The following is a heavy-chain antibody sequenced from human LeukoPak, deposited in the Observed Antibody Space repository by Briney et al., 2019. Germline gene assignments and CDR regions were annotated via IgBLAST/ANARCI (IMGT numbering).Heavy chain of an antibody. CDR2: IYYSGST. Sequence: PSETLSLTCTVSGGSISSYYWSWIRQPPGKGLEWIGYIYYSGSTNYNPSLKSRVTISVDTSKNQFSLKLSSVTAADTAMYYCARVSGYDWESFYDYWGQGSLVTVSS. CDR3: ARVSGYDWESFYDY. D-gene: IGHD5-12*01. J-gene: IGHJ4*02. V-gene: IGHV4-59*01. CDR1: GGSISSYY.